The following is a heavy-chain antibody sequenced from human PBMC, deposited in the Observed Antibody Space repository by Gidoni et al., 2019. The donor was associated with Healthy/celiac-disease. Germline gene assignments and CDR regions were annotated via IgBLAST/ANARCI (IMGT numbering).Heavy chain of an antibody. CDR2: IKQDGSEK. Sequence: EVQLVESGGGLVQPGGSLRLSCAASGFPFSSYWMRWVRQAPGKGLEWVANIKQDGSEKYYVDSGKGRFTSSRDNAKNSLYLQMNSLRAEDTAVYYCARFRITFGGVIVPFDYWDQGTLVTVSS. CDR1: GFPFSSYW. V-gene: IGHV3-7*01. J-gene: IGHJ4*02. CDR3: ARFRITFGGVIVPFDY. D-gene: IGHD3-16*02.